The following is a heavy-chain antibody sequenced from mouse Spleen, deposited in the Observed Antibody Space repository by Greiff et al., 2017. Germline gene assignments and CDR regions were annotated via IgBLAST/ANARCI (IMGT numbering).Heavy chain of an antibody. CDR1: GFTFSSYA. V-gene: IGHV5-9-3*01. CDR3: ARDYYGNFGDYYAMDY. Sequence: EVQLVESGGGLVKPGGSLKLSCAASGFTFSSYAMSWVRQTPEKRLEWVATISSGGSYTYYPDSVKGRFTISRDNAKNTLYLQMSSLRSEDTAMYYCARDYYGNFGDYYAMDYWGQGTSVTVSS. CDR2: ISSGGSYT. D-gene: IGHD2-1*01. J-gene: IGHJ4*01.